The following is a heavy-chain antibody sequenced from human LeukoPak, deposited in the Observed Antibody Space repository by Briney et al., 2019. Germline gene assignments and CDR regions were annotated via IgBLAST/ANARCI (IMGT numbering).Heavy chain of an antibody. CDR1: GFTFSSYG. CDR2: IRYDGSNK. V-gene: IGHV3-30*02. Sequence: GGSLRLSCAASGFTFSSYGMHWVRQAPGKGLEWVAFIRYDGSNKYCADSVKGRFTISRDNSKNTLYLQMNSLRAEDTAVYYCAKSDPYGPDAFDIWGQGTMVTVSS. CDR3: AKSDPYGPDAFDI. J-gene: IGHJ3*02. D-gene: IGHD3-10*01.